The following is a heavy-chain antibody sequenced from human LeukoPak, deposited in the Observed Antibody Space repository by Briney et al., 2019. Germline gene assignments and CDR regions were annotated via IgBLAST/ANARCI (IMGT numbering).Heavy chain of an antibody. D-gene: IGHD3-22*01. J-gene: IGHJ3*02. Sequence: SSETLSLTCTVSGGSISSSSYYWGWIRQPPGKGLEWIGSIYYSGSAYYNPSLKSRVTISVDTSKNQFSLKLSSVTAADTAVYYCARDGSYDSSGYWASDNAFDIWGQGTMVTVSS. CDR1: GGSISSSSYY. CDR2: IYYSGSA. CDR3: ARDGSYDSSGYWASDNAFDI. V-gene: IGHV4-39*07.